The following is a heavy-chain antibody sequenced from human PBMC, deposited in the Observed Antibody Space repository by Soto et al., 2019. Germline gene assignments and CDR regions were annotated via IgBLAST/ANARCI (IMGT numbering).Heavy chain of an antibody. CDR2: ISSSGSTI. J-gene: IGHJ6*02. D-gene: IGHD3-3*01. Sequence: PGGSLRLSCAASGFTFSDYYMSWIRQAPGKGLEWVSYISSSGSTIYYADSVKGRFTISSDNAKNSLYLQMNSLRAEDTAVYYCARGAKGFLEWSTPYYYYYGMDVWGQGTTVTVSS. CDR1: GFTFSDYY. CDR3: ARGAKGFLEWSTPYYYYYGMDV. V-gene: IGHV3-11*01.